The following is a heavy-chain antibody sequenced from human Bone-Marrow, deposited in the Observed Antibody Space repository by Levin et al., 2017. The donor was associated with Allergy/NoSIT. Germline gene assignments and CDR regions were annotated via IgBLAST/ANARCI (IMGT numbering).Heavy chain of an antibody. CDR1: GFTFNTYE. D-gene: IGHD5-12*01. CDR3: ARLSGYEFDS. Sequence: GGSLRLSCAASGFTFNTYEMNWVRQAPGKGLEWLSYISISGSTIYYADSVKGRFTISRDNAKNSLYLQMNSLRAEDTAVYYCARLSGYEFDSWGQGTLVTVSS. CDR2: ISISGSTI. V-gene: IGHV3-48*03. J-gene: IGHJ4*02.